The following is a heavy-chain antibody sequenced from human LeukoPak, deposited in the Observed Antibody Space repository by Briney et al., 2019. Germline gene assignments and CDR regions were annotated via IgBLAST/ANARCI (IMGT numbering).Heavy chain of an antibody. CDR1: GGTFSSYA. D-gene: IGHD5-18*01. CDR3: AVGGYSYGYVDY. V-gene: IGHV1-69*04. CDR2: IIPILGIA. J-gene: IGHJ4*02. Sequence: SAKVSCKASGGTFSSYAISWVRQAPGQGLEWMGRIIPILGIANYAQKFQGRVTITADKSTSTAYMELSSLRSEDTAVYYCAVGGYSYGYVDYWGQGTLVTVSS.